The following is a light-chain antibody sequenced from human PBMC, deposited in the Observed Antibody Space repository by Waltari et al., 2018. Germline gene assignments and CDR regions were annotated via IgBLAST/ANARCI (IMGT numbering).Light chain of an antibody. J-gene: IGLJ2*01. CDR3: SSYTDNTVL. CDR2: DVN. CDR1: KSHIGGWDR. Sequence: QSALTQPPSVSGSPGQSVTISCPATKSHIGGWDRVSWYQQAPGSAPKLILFDVNNRPSGVPDRFSGSKSGNTASLTISGLQTEDEADYYCSSYTDNTVLFGGGTKLTVL. V-gene: IGLV2-18*02.